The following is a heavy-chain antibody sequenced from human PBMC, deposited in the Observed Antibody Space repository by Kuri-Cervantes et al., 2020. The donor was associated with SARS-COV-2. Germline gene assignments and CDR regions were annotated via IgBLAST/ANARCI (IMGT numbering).Heavy chain of an antibody. D-gene: IGHD3-3*01. CDR2: IIPIFGTA. V-gene: IGHV1-69*15. CDR3: ARRGVAAITYIQFYNWFDP. Sequence: KISCAASGFTFSSYSISWVRQAPGQGLEWMGRIIPIFGTANYAQKFQGRVTITADESTSTAYLELSSLRSEDTAVYYCARRGVAAITYIQFYNWFDPWGQGTRVTVSS. J-gene: IGHJ5*02. CDR1: GFTFSSYS.